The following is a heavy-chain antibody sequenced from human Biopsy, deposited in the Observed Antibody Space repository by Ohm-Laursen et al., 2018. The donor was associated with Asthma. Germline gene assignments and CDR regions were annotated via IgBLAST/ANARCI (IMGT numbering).Heavy chain of an antibody. V-gene: IGHV4-39*01. CDR3: VRGSSSWHHGPFHYYYGLDV. CDR2: IYYSGTT. D-gene: IGHD6-13*01. J-gene: IGHJ6*02. Sequence: GTLSLTCSLSSGSGGYMRSGNYYWGWIRQPPGKGLEWIGSIYYSGTTYYNPSLEIRVTVSATTSKNQFSLKLTFVTAADTAVYYCVRGSSSWHHGPFHYYYGLDVWGQGTTATVSS. CDR1: SGSGGYMRSGNYY.